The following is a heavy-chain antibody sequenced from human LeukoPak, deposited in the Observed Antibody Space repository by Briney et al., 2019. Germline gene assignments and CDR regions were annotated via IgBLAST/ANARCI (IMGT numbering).Heavy chain of an antibody. CDR1: GYTFTSYG. Sequence: ASVKVSCKASGYTFTSYGISWVRQAPGQGLEWMGWISAYNGNTNYAQKFQGRVTMTRDTSTSTVYMELSSLRSEDTAVYYCATAYSSGWYALGTWGQGTLVTVSS. V-gene: IGHV1-18*01. CDR2: ISAYNGNT. CDR3: ATAYSSGWYALGT. D-gene: IGHD6-19*01. J-gene: IGHJ5*02.